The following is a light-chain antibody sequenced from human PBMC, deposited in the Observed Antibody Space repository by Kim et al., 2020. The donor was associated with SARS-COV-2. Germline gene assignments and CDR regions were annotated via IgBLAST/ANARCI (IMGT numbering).Light chain of an antibody. Sequence: SPGERATLSCRASQSVSSTYLAWYQQRPGQAPRLLIYGISSRATGIPDRFSGSGSGTDFTLTISRLEPEDSAMYYCQQYGNSPITFGQGTRLEIK. CDR3: QQYGNSPIT. J-gene: IGKJ5*01. CDR2: GIS. CDR1: QSVSSTY. V-gene: IGKV3-20*01.